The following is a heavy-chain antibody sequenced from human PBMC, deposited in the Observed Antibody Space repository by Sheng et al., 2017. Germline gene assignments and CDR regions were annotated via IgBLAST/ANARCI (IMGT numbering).Heavy chain of an antibody. CDR2: INPSGGSA. CDR1: GYRFTNFY. J-gene: IGHJ4*02. Sequence: QVQLVQSGAEVKKPGASVKVSCKASGYRFTNFYVHWVRQAPGQGLEWMGMINPSGGSASYAQRFRGRVTMTRDTSTNTVYMELTRLTSDDTALYYCARDRVGFDYWGQGTHVTVSS. D-gene: IGHD3-16*01. CDR3: ARDRVGFDY. V-gene: IGHV1-46*01.